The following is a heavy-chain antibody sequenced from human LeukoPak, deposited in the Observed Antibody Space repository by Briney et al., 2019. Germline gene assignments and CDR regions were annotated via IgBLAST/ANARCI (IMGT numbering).Heavy chain of an antibody. CDR3: ARPLYGSGAFGY. V-gene: IGHV4-34*01. Sequence: PSETLSLTCAVYGGSFSGYYWSWIRQPPGKRLEWIGEINHSGSTNYNPSLKSRVTISVDTSKNQFSLKLSSVTAADTAVYYCARPLYGSGAFGYWGQGTLVTVSS. CDR1: GGSFSGYY. J-gene: IGHJ4*02. D-gene: IGHD3-10*01. CDR2: INHSGST.